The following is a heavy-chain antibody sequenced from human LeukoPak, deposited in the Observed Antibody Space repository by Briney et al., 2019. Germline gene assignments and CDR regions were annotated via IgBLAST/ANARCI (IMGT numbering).Heavy chain of an antibody. J-gene: IGHJ4*02. CDR1: GYTFIDYY. Sequence: ASVTVSCKASGYTFIDYYMHWVRQAHGQGLEWMGWINPNSGGTEYAQKFQGRGTMTRDTSISTAYMELSRLRSDDTAVYYCARGGYNTGWEFDYWGQGTLVTVSS. CDR3: ARGGYNTGWEFDY. V-gene: IGHV1-2*02. CDR2: INPNSGGT. D-gene: IGHD6-19*01.